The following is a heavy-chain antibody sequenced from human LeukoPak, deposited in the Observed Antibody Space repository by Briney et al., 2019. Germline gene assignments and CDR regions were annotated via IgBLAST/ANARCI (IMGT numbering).Heavy chain of an antibody. CDR2: IIPIFGTA. Sequence: SVKVSCKASGGTFSSYAISWVRQAPGQGLEWMGGIIPIFGTANYAQKLQGRVTMTTDTSTSTAYMELRSLRSDDTAVYYCARVPEPPPYDFWSGYYPNYWFDPWGQGTLVTVSS. D-gene: IGHD3-3*01. CDR3: ARVPEPPPYDFWSGYYPNYWFDP. CDR1: GGTFSSYA. J-gene: IGHJ5*02. V-gene: IGHV1-69*05.